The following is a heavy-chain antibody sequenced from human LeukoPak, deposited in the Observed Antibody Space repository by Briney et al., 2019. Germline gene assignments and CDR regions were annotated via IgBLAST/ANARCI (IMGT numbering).Heavy chain of an antibody. J-gene: IGHJ4*02. CDR1: GFTFSNYA. CDR2: IRYDGSSA. D-gene: IGHD3-3*01. CDR3: AKDRRRRGYYGGFDY. Sequence: PGGSLRLSCAASGFTFSNYAMHWVRQAPGKGLEWVAYIRYDGSSAYYADLVKGRFTISRDNSKNTLYLQMNSLRAEDTAVYYCAKDRRRRGYYGGFDYWGQGTLVTVSS. V-gene: IGHV3-30*02.